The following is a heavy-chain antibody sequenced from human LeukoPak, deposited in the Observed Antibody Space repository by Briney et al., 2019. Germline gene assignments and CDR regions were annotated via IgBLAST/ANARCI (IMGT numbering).Heavy chain of an antibody. D-gene: IGHD2-2*01. J-gene: IGHJ4*02. CDR2: ISYDGSNK. CDR1: GFTFSSYA. CDR3: ARGGCSSTSCLLDY. Sequence: GGSLRLSCAASGFTFSSYAMHWVRQAPGKGLEWVAVISYDGSNKYYADSVKGRFTISRDNSKNTLYLQMNSLRAEGTAVYYCARGGCSSTSCLLDYWGQGTLVTVSS. V-gene: IGHV3-30*04.